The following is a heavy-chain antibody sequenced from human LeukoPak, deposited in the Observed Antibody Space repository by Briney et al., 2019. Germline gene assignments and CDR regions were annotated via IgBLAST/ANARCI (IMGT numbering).Heavy chain of an antibody. V-gene: IGHV3-74*01. J-gene: IGHJ3*02. Sequence: PGGSLRLSCAASGFTFRDYWMHWVRQVPGKGLLWVSHINSNGSITYYAASVKGRFSISRDNARNTLSLQMDSLRAEDTGVYYCVREGAGGSGSYLAFDIWGQGTMVTVSS. D-gene: IGHD3-10*01. CDR1: GFTFRDYW. CDR2: INSNGSIT. CDR3: VREGAGGSGSYLAFDI.